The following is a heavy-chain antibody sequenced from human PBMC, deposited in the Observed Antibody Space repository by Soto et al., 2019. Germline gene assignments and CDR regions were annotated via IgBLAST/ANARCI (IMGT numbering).Heavy chain of an antibody. CDR3: AHRYSCSGESCYSNISWLDP. CDR2: IYWDDDK. D-gene: IGHD2-15*01. V-gene: IGHV2-5*02. CDR1: GFSLSTSGVG. J-gene: IGHJ5*02. Sequence: QITLKESGPTLVTPTQTLTLTCTFSGFSLSTSGVGVGWIRQPPGKALEWLALIYWDDDKRYSPSLKSRLTNPKEPSKNHEVLTMSNMDPVDTATYYRAHRYSCSGESCYSNISWLDPWGQRTLDTVSS.